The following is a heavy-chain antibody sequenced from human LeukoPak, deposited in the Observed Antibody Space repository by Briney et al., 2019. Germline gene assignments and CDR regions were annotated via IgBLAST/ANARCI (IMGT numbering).Heavy chain of an antibody. Sequence: GGSLRLSCAASGFTFSDFVMIWVRQPPGKGLEWVSGTFQGGGEIHYADSVRGRFTISRDNSLFLQMNSLRGEDTAIYYCATYRQVMLPFEAWGQGTLVTVSS. CDR2: TFQGGGEI. V-gene: IGHV3-23*01. D-gene: IGHD5-18*01. J-gene: IGHJ5*02. CDR3: ATYRQVMLPFEA. CDR1: GFTFSDFV.